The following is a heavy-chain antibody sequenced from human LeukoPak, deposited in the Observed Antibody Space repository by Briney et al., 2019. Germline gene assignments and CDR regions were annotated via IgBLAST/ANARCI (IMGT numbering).Heavy chain of an antibody. CDR2: ISYSGST. D-gene: IGHD3-10*01. Sequence: PSETLSLTCTVSGGSISSSSSYWGWIRQPPGKGLEWIGSISYSGSTYYSPSLKSRVTISVDTSKNQFSLKLSTVTAADTAVYYCARRQSWSTFDIWGQGTMVTVSS. CDR1: GGSISSSSSY. J-gene: IGHJ3*02. V-gene: IGHV4-39*01. CDR3: ARRQSWSTFDI.